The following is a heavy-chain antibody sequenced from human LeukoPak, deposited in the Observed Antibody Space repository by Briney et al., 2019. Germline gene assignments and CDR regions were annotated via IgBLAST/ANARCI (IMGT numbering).Heavy chain of an antibody. Sequence: SETLSLTCTVSGGSISSHYWSWIRQPPGKGLEWIGYIYYSGSTNYNPSLKSRVTISVDTSKNQFSLKLSSVTAADTAVYHCARVLNYDFWSGYRRYHFDYWGQGTLVTVSS. CDR3: ARVLNYDFWSGYRRYHFDY. J-gene: IGHJ4*02. CDR2: IYYSGST. D-gene: IGHD3-3*01. CDR1: GGSISSHY. V-gene: IGHV4-59*11.